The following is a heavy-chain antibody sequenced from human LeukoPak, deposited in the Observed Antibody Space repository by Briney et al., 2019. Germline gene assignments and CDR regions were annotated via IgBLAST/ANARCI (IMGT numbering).Heavy chain of an antibody. Sequence: GGSLRLSCAASGFTFDDFGMTWVRKGPGKGLEWVSDINWNGDRTNYADSVKGRFTIYRDNAKNSLYLQMSSLRAEDTALYYCTRRRARHLLPDYWGQGTLVIVSS. J-gene: IGHJ4*02. CDR2: INWNGDRT. CDR1: GFTFDDFG. CDR3: TRRRARHLLPDY. V-gene: IGHV3-20*04. D-gene: IGHD2/OR15-2a*01.